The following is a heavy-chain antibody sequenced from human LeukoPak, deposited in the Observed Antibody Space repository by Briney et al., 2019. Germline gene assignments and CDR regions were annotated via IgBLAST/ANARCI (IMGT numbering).Heavy chain of an antibody. J-gene: IGHJ4*02. D-gene: IGHD3-22*01. CDR3: ATLLYYYDSSGYSSDY. CDR1: GYTLTEVS. Sequence: ASVTLSCTVSGYTLTEVSMHWVRQAPGKRRGWRGGFDAEDGERIYAQKFQGRVTMTEDTSTDTAYLELSSLRSADTAVYYRATLLYYYDSSGYSSDYSGQGTLVTVSS. V-gene: IGHV1-24*01. CDR2: FDAEDGER.